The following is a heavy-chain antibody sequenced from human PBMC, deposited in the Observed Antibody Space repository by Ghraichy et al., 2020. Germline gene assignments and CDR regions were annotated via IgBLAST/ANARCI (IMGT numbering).Heavy chain of an antibody. J-gene: IGHJ4*02. CDR3: ARGFGTDH. D-gene: IGHD3-16*01. CDR1: GFTFSSHW. Sequence: SCEASGFTFSSHWMTWVRQAPGKGLEWVANIKGDGSDKSYVDSVKGRFAISRDNTKNSLYLQMNSLRADDTAVYYCARGFGTDHWGQGALVTVSS. CDR2: IKGDGSDK. V-gene: IGHV3-7*04.